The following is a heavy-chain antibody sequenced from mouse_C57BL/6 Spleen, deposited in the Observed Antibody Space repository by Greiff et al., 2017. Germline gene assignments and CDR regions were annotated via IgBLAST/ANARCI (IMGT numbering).Heavy chain of an antibody. J-gene: IGHJ2*01. CDR3: AREGYYGSIDY. Sequence: LVESGAELVKPGASGKLSGKASGSIFTTYWRHWVKQRPGQGLEWIGMFHPNSGSTNYNEKFKSKATLTVDKSSSTSYMQLSSLTSEDSAVYYCAREGYYGSIDYWGQGTTLTVSS. CDR2: FHPNSGST. D-gene: IGHD1-1*01. CDR1: GSIFTTYW. V-gene: IGHV1-64*01.